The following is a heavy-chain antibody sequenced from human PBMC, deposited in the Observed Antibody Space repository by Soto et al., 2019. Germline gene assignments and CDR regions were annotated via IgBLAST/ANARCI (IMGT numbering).Heavy chain of an antibody. D-gene: IGHD3-3*01. CDR3: ARSSKRITIFRRSCYYYGMDV. Sequence: EASVKVSCKASGGTFSSYAISWVRQAPGQGLEWMGGIIPIFGTANYAQKFQGRVTITADKSTSTAYMELSSLRSEDTAVYYCARSSKRITIFRRSCYYYGMDVWGQGTTVTVSS. CDR1: GGTFSSYA. V-gene: IGHV1-69*06. J-gene: IGHJ6*02. CDR2: IIPIFGTA.